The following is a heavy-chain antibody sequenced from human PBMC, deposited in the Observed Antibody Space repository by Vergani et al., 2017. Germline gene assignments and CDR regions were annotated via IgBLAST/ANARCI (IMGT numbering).Heavy chain of an antibody. V-gene: IGHV3-48*04. CDR2: ISSSSSTI. CDR1: GFTFSSYS. Sequence: EVQLVESGGGLVQPGGSLRLPCAASGFTFSSYSLNWVRQAPGKGLAWVSYISSSSSTIYYADSVKGRFTISRDNAKNSLYLQMNSLRAEDTAVYYCAGEGSVWFGESLYYFDYWGQGTLVTVSS. J-gene: IGHJ4*02. CDR3: AGEGSVWFGESLYYFDY. D-gene: IGHD3-10*01.